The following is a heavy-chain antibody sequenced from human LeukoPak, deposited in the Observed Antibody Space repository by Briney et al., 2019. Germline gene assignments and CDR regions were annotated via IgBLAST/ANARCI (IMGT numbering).Heavy chain of an antibody. CDR2: INPNSGGT. CDR3: ARDSYCSSTSCHLVSNWFDP. D-gene: IGHD2-2*01. Sequence: SVKVSCKASGYTFTGYYMHGVRQAPGQGREGMGWINPNSGGTNYAQKFQGRVTITSDTSISTAYMELSRRSSDGPAVYYVARDSYCSSTSCHLVSNWFDPWGQGTLVTVSS. J-gene: IGHJ5*02. CDR1: GYTFTGYY. V-gene: IGHV1-2*02.